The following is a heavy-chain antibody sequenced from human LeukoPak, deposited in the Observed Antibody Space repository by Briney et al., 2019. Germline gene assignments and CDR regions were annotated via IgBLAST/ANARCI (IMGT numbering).Heavy chain of an antibody. V-gene: IGHV1-18*01. CDR2: ISANDGKI. CDR3: ARSARAYCGGDYYLFDY. J-gene: IGHJ4*02. CDR1: GFVFTSYG. Sequence: ASVKVSCKASGFVFTSYGFTWVRQAPGQGLEWMEWISANDGKIHYSERHQGRVTMTTDTVTSTAYMELRSLRSDDTAVYYCARSARAYCGGDYYLFDYWGQGALVTVSS. D-gene: IGHD2-21*02.